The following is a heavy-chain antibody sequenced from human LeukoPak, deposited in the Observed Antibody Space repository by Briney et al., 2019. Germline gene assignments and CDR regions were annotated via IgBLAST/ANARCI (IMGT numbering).Heavy chain of an antibody. D-gene: IGHD4-17*01. CDR1: GYSFTSYW. V-gene: IGHV5-51*01. Sequence: GESLKISCKGSGYSFTSYWIGWVRQMPGQGLEWMGIIFPGDSDTRYSPSFQGQVTISADKSISTAYLQWSSLKASDTAMYYCASHDYGDYGTFKYWGQGTLVTVSS. J-gene: IGHJ4*02. CDR2: IFPGDSDT. CDR3: ASHDYGDYGTFKY.